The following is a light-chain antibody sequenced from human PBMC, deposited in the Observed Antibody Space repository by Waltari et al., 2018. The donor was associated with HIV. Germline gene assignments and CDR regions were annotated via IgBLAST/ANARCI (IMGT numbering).Light chain of an antibody. V-gene: IGLV2-8*01. CDR3: AAYAGNNIVI. J-gene: IGLJ2*01. CDR1: SSHIGHFNY. Sequence: QSALTQPPSASGSPAPSATVPCTGTSSHIGHFNYVSWYQQHPGKAPKLLIYDVNKRPSGVPDRFSASKSGATASLTVSGLLAEDEADYYCAAYAGNNIVIFGGGTKVTV. CDR2: DVN.